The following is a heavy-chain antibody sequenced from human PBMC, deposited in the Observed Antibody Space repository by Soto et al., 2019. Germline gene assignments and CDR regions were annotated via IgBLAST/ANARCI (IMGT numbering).Heavy chain of an antibody. J-gene: IGHJ4*02. CDR2: IIPIFGTP. CDR3: ARDRAPRGWSYLDL. D-gene: IGHD2-15*01. V-gene: IGHV1-69*13. Sequence: SVEVSCKAFGGSFSDYAIRWVRQAPGQGLEWMGGIIPIFGTPNYAQKFQDRVTFTAHESTNTAYMELSRLTSEDTAVYYCARDRAPRGWSYLDLWGQGTQVTVSS. CDR1: GGSFSDYA.